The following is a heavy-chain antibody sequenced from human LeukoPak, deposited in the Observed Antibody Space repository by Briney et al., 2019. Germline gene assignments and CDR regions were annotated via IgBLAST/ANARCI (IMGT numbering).Heavy chain of an antibody. V-gene: IGHV1-46*01. D-gene: IGHD5-12*01. Sequence: ASVKVSCKASGYTFTSYYMHWVRQAPGQGLEWMGIINPSGGSTSYAQKFQGRVTMTRDMSTSTVYMELSSLRSDDTAVYYCASNTRGYSGYDTIYYYMDVWGKGTTVTVSS. CDR1: GYTFTSYY. CDR2: INPSGGST. J-gene: IGHJ6*03. CDR3: ASNTRGYSGYDTIYYYMDV.